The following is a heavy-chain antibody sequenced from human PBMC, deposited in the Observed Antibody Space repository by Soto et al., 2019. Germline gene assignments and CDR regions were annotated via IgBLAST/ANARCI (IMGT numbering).Heavy chain of an antibody. D-gene: IGHD4-4*01. CDR3: ARGRFRDYSAPGFYYYGMDV. CDR2: IGTAGDT. CDR1: GFTFSSYD. V-gene: IGHV3-13*01. Sequence: EVQLVESGGGLVQPGGSLRLSCAASGFTFSSYDMHWVRQATGKGLEWVSAIGTAGDTYYPGSVKGRFTISRENAKNSFYLQMNSLRAGDTAVYYCARGRFRDYSAPGFYYYGMDVWGQGTTVTVSS. J-gene: IGHJ6*02.